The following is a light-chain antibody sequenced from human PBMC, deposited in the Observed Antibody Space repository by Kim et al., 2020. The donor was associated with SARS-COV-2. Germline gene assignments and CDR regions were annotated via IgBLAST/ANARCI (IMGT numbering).Light chain of an antibody. Sequence: DIQMTQSPSALSASVGDRITITCRASQNIGTSLAWFQQKSGKAPKVLIYRASSLESGVPSRFSGSGSGTEFTLTISSLQPDNFATYSCQQYYSYSTFGQGTRLEIK. CDR3: QQYYSYST. CDR2: RAS. V-gene: IGKV1-5*03. CDR1: QNIGTS. J-gene: IGKJ2*01.